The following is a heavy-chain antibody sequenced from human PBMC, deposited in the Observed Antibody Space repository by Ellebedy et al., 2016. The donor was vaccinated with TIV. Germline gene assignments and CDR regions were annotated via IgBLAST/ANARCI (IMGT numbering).Heavy chain of an antibody. CDR2: IYYSGST. CDR3: ARHQGAYGDYGSFDY. Sequence: ESLKISXAASGFTFSDYYMSWIRQPPGKGLEWIGYIYYSGSTNYNPSLKSRVTISVDTSKNQFSLKLSSVTAADTAVYYCARHQGAYGDYGSFDYWGQGTLVTVSS. J-gene: IGHJ4*02. V-gene: IGHV4-59*08. CDR1: GFTFSDYY. D-gene: IGHD4-17*01.